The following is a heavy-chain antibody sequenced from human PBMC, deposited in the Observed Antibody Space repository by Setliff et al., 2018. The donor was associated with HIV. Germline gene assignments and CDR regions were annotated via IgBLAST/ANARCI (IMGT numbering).Heavy chain of an antibody. CDR3: TKDHLSGWASDC. Sequence: LRLSCAASGFTFSTYWMIWVRQAPGKGLEWVAKIKQDGSEEYYVDSVKGRFTISRDNAKNSVYLQMNSLRVEDTAMYYCTKDHLSGWASDCWGQGTLGTVSS. CDR1: GFTFSTYW. J-gene: IGHJ4*02. CDR2: IKQDGSEE. V-gene: IGHV3-7*01. D-gene: IGHD6-19*01.